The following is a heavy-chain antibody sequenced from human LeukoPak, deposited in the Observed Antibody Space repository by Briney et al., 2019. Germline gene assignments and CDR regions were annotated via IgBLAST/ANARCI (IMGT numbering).Heavy chain of an antibody. J-gene: IGHJ6*03. CDR1: GGSISSSSYY. CDR2: IYYSGST. CDR3: ARLRDYYYNCMDV. V-gene: IGHV4-39*01. Sequence: SETLSLTCTVSGGSISSSSYYWGWIRQPPGKGLEWIGSIYYSGSTYYNPSLKSRVTISVDTSKIQISLKLNSVTAADTAVYYCARLRDYYYNCMDVWGKGTTVTISS.